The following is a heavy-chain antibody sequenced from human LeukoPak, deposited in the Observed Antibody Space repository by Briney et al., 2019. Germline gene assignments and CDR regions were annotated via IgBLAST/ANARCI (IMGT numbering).Heavy chain of an antibody. V-gene: IGHV1-2*02. CDR3: AREYGDYVFGFDY. Sequence: ASVKVSYKASGYTFTGYYMHWVRQAPGQGLEWMGWINPNSGGTNYAQKFQGRVTMTRDTSISTAYMELSRLRSDDTAVYYCAREYGDYVFGFDYWGQGTLVTVSS. CDR2: INPNSGGT. CDR1: GYTFTGYY. D-gene: IGHD4-17*01. J-gene: IGHJ4*02.